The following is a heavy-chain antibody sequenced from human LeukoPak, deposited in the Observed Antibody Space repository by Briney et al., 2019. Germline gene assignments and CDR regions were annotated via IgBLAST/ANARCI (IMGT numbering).Heavy chain of an antibody. Sequence: GASVKVSCKASGYTFTSYGISWVRQAPGQGLEWMGWISAYNGNTNYAQKLQGRATMTTDTSTSTAYMELRSLRSDDTAVYYCARVDTAMVTDAFDIWGQGTMVTVSS. CDR3: ARVDTAMVTDAFDI. CDR1: GYTFTSYG. J-gene: IGHJ3*02. V-gene: IGHV1-18*01. D-gene: IGHD5-18*01. CDR2: ISAYNGNT.